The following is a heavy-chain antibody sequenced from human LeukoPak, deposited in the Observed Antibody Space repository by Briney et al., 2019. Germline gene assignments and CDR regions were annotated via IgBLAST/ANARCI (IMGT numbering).Heavy chain of an antibody. V-gene: IGHV3-48*01. Sequence: GGSLRLSCAASGFTFSSYNMNWVRQAPGKGLEWVSYISSTSRTLYYADSVKGRFTISRDNAKNSLYLQMDSLRVEDTAEYYCARDPYSGNYGAYHYYYMDVWGKGTTVTVSS. CDR3: ARDPYSGNYGAYHYYYMDV. CDR1: GFTFSSYN. J-gene: IGHJ6*03. CDR2: ISSTSRTL. D-gene: IGHD1-26*01.